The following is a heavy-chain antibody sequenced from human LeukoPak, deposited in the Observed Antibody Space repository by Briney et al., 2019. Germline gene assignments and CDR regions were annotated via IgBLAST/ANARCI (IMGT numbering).Heavy chain of an antibody. CDR1: GFTFSNYA. CDR2: TYSGGNT. CDR3: ARGRDYFPIDY. J-gene: IGHJ4*02. V-gene: IGHV3-53*01. D-gene: IGHD2/OR15-2a*01. Sequence: GGSLRLSCVGSGFTFSNYAMSWVRQTPGKGLVWVSVTYSGGNTDYADSVKGRFTISRDNSRNTLYLQMSSLRVEDTAIYYCARGRDYFPIDYWGQGTFVIVSS.